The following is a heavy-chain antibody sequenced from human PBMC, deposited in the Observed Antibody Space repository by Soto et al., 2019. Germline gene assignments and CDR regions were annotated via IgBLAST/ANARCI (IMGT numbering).Heavy chain of an antibody. CDR1: GYTFTNCG. J-gene: IGHJ4*02. V-gene: IGHV1-18*01. Sequence: QVQLMQSGAEVKKPGASVKVSCRASGYTFTNCGIAWVRQAPGQGLEWMGWISPYKGNTHYAQKFQGRVTMTTDTSTSTAYMELRSLRSDDTAMYYCARDLDGSGSYYTDYWGQGTLVTVSS. CDR2: ISPYKGNT. D-gene: IGHD3-10*01. CDR3: ARDLDGSGSYYTDY.